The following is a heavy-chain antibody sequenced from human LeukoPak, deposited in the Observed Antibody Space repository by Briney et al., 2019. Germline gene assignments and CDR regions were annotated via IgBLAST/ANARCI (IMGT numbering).Heavy chain of an antibody. CDR3: ARGGSRFGGFYFDY. D-gene: IGHD3-10*01. CDR1: ADSLSSGGHY. V-gene: IGHV4-31*03. J-gene: IGHJ4*02. CDR2: IHHSGRS. Sequence: SETLSLTCTVSADSLSSGGHYWAWIRQFPGKGLESIGFIHHSGRSRHNPSLKDRVAISVDTSGKQFALKLSSVTAADTAMYYCARGGSRFGGFYFDYWGQGIQVIVSS.